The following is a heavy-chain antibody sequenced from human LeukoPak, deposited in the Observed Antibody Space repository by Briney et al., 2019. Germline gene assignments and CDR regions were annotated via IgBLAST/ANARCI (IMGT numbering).Heavy chain of an antibody. CDR2: IYYSGST. Sequence: SETLSLTCTVSGGSISSSSYYWGWIRQPPGKGLEWIGSIYYSGSTNYNPSLKSRVTISVDTSKNQFSLKLSSVTAADTAVYYCARTYHYDSSGSEYYFDYWGQGTLVTVSS. CDR3: ARTYHYDSSGSEYYFDY. J-gene: IGHJ4*02. CDR1: GGSISSSSYY. D-gene: IGHD3-22*01. V-gene: IGHV4-39*07.